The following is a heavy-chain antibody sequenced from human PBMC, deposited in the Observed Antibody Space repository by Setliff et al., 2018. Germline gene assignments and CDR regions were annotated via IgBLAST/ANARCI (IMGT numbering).Heavy chain of an antibody. Sequence: PGGSLRLSCVASGYTFSSYASHWVRQAPGKGLEWVALISWDGTKTSYADSVRGRFTISRDGSKSTLYLDMSSLRSEDTAVYYCAKVLDTTGYYYFDFWGQGTLVTVSS. CDR2: ISWDGTKT. V-gene: IGHV3-30*18. J-gene: IGHJ4*02. CDR3: AKVLDTTGYYYFDF. CDR1: GYTFSSYA. D-gene: IGHD3-22*01.